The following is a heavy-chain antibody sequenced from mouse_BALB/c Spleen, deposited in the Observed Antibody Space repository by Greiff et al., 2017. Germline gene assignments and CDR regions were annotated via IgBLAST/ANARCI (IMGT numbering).Heavy chain of an antibody. J-gene: IGHJ4*01. CDR1: GFTFTDYY. V-gene: IGHV7-3*02. CDR2: IRNKANGYTT. CDR3: ARDMGNYAMDY. Sequence: EVHLVESGGGLVQPGGSLRLSCATSGFTFTDYYMSWVRQPPGKALEWLGFIRNKANGYTTEYSASVKGRFTISRDNSQSILYLQMNTLRAEDSATYYCARDMGNYAMDYWGQGTSVTVSS.